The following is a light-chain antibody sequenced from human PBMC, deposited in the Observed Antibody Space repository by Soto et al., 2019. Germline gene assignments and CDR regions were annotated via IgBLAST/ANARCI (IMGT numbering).Light chain of an antibody. Sequence: EIVLTQSPATLSLSPGERATLSCRASQSVSSYLAWYQQKPGQAPRLLIYDASNRATGIPARFSGSGSGTDVTLTISSLEPEDCAVSYCQQRSNWPRLTFGGGTKVEIK. CDR1: QSVSSY. CDR3: QQRSNWPRLT. V-gene: IGKV3-11*01. J-gene: IGKJ4*01. CDR2: DAS.